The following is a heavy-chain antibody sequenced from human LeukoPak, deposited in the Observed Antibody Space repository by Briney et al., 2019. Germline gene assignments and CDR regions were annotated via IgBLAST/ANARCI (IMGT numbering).Heavy chain of an antibody. CDR1: GGSISSSNW. Sequence: SGTLSLTCAVSGGSISSSNWWSWVCQPPGKGLEWIGEIYHSGSTNYNPSLKSRVTISVDKSKNQFSLKLSSVTAADTAVYYCARTSTTDALLWFGELFSWGQGTLVTVSS. D-gene: IGHD3-10*01. CDR3: ARTSTTDALLWFGELFS. V-gene: IGHV4-4*02. J-gene: IGHJ5*02. CDR2: IYHSGST.